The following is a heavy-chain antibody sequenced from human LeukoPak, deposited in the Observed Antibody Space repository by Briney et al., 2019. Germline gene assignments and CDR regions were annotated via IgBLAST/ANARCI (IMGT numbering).Heavy chain of an antibody. J-gene: IGHJ6*03. D-gene: IGHD2-2*01. CDR1: GFTFSSYA. V-gene: IGHV3-23*01. CDR3: AKSADIVVVPAAIGPYYMDV. Sequence: GGSLRLSCAASGFTFSSYAMSWVRQAPGKGLEWVSAISGSGGSTYYADSVKGRFTISRDNSKNTLYLQMNSLRAEDTAVYYCAKSADIVVVPAAIGPYYMDVWGKGTTVTVSS. CDR2: ISGSGGST.